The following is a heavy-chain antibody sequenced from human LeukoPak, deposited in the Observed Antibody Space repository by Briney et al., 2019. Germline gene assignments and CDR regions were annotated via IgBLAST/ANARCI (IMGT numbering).Heavy chain of an antibody. CDR2: ISYDGSNK. J-gene: IGHJ4*02. CDR3: AKDYNWNDVGGY. Sequence: GGSLRLSCAASGFTFSSYGMHWVRQAPGKGLEWVAVISYDGSNKYYADSVKGRFTISRDNSKNTLYLQMNSLRAEDTAVYYCAKDYNWNDVGGYWGQGTLVTVSS. V-gene: IGHV3-30*18. CDR1: GFTFSSYG. D-gene: IGHD1-1*01.